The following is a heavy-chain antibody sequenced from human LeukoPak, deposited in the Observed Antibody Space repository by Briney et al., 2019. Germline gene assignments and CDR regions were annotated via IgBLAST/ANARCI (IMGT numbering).Heavy chain of an antibody. D-gene: IGHD4-17*01. CDR3: ARGIESYGDYGY. J-gene: IGHJ4*02. V-gene: IGHV4-59*01. CDR1: GGSISGSY. CDR2: TYNSGST. Sequence: SETLSLTCTVSGGSISGSYWSWIRQPPGKGLEWIAYTYNSGSTNYNPSLKTRVTISIDTSKNQFSLKLSSLTAADTAIYYCARGIESYGDYGYWGQGILVTVSS.